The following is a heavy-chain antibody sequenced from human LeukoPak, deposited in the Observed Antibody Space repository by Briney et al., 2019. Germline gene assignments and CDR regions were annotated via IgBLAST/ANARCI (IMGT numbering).Heavy chain of an antibody. Sequence: SETLSLTCAVSGDSIIGSYWSWIRQAPGKGLEWIGYIYYSVDTDYNPSLKSRVTISVDMSKRQISLRLTSVTAADTAVYYCARRRYYDSSGYNPTYYFDYWGQGILVTVSS. J-gene: IGHJ4*02. V-gene: IGHV4-59*01. CDR2: IYYSVDT. CDR3: ARRRYYDSSGYNPTYYFDY. CDR1: GDSIIGSY. D-gene: IGHD3-22*01.